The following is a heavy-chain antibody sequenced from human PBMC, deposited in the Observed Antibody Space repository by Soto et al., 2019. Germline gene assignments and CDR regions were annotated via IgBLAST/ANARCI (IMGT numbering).Heavy chain of an antibody. V-gene: IGHV4-31*03. CDR3: ARDARLRVVVPAAIGFDP. J-gene: IGHJ5*02. D-gene: IGHD2-2*02. Sequence: PSETLSLTCTVSGGSISSGGYYWSWIRQHPGKGLEWIGYIYYSGSTYYNPSLKSRVTISVDTSKNQFSLKLSSVTAADTAVYYCARDARLRVVVPAAIGFDPWGQETLVTVSS. CDR2: IYYSGST. CDR1: GGSISSGGYY.